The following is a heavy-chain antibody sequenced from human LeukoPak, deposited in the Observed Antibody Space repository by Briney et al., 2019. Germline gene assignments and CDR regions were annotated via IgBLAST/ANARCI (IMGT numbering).Heavy chain of an antibody. CDR3: AKRYCRGGSCTHYYYYGMDV. CDR2: ISGSGGNT. V-gene: IGHV3-23*01. CDR1: GFTFSSYA. J-gene: IGHJ6*02. Sequence: PGGSLRLSCAASGFTFSSYAMSWVRQAPGEGLEWVSAISGSGGNTYYADSVRGRFTISRDNSKSTLYLQMNSLRVGDTAVYYCAKRYCRGGSCTHYYYYGMDVWGQGTTVTVSS. D-gene: IGHD2-15*01.